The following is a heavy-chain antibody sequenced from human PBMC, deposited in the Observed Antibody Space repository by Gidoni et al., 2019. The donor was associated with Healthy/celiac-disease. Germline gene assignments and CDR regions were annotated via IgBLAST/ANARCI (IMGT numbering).Heavy chain of an antibody. D-gene: IGHD6-13*01. V-gene: IGHV4-39*01. CDR2: IHYSGST. CDR3: AIIAAAGPYDY. J-gene: IGHJ4*02. Sequence: GLEWIGSIHYSGSTYYNPSLKSRVTISVDTSKNQFSLKLSSVTAADTAVYYCAIIAAAGPYDYWGQGTLVTVSS.